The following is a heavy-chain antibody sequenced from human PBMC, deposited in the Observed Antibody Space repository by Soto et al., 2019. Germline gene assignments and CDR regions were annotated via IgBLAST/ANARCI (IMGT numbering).Heavy chain of an antibody. Sequence: QVQLVESGGGVVQPGRSLRLSCAASGFTFSSYGMHWVRQAPGKGLEWVAVIWYDGSNKYYADSVKGRFTISRDNSKNTLYLQMNSLRDEDTAVYYCASDYSGYVHDAFDIWGQGTMVTVSS. CDR3: ASDYSGYVHDAFDI. V-gene: IGHV3-33*01. CDR2: IWYDGSNK. D-gene: IGHD5-12*01. J-gene: IGHJ3*02. CDR1: GFTFSSYG.